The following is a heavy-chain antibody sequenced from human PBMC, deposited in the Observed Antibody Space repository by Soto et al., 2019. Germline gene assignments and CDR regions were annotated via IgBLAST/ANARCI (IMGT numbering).Heavy chain of an antibody. CDR2: INPNSGGT. D-gene: IGHD2-2*01. Sequence: GASVKVSCKASGYTFTGYYMHWVRQAPGQGLEWMGWINPNSGGTNYAQKFQGWVTMTRDTSISTAYMELSRLRSDDTAVYYCARTSPDCISTSCHLYSSSWNEYYFDYWGQGTLVTVSS. CDR3: ARTSPDCISTSCHLYSSSWNEYYFDY. J-gene: IGHJ4*02. V-gene: IGHV1-2*04. CDR1: GYTFTGYY.